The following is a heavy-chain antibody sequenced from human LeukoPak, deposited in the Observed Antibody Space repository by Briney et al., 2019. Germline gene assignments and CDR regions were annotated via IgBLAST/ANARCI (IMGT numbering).Heavy chain of an antibody. Sequence: SETLSLTCAVSGYSISSGYYWGWIRPPPGKGLEWIGSIYYSGSTYYNPSLKSRVTISVDTSKNQFSLKLSSVTAADTAVYYCARNYDSSGPDYWGQGTLVTVSS. CDR2: IYYSGST. D-gene: IGHD3-22*01. CDR3: ARNYDSSGPDY. V-gene: IGHV4-38-2*01. J-gene: IGHJ4*02. CDR1: GYSISSGYY.